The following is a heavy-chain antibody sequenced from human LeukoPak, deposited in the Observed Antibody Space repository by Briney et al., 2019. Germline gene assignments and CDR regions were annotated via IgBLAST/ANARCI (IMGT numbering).Heavy chain of an antibody. J-gene: IGHJ4*02. CDR2: INPNSGGT. D-gene: IGHD2-2*01. CDR3: ARDLPGIVVVPAAPEGRGPGPPDY. V-gene: IGHV1-2*02. Sequence: ASVKVSCKASGYTFTGYYMHWGRQAPGQGLEWMGWINPNSGGTNYAQKFQGRVTMTRDTSISTAYMELSRLRSDDTAVYYCARDLPGIVVVPAAPEGRGPGPPDYWGQGTLVTVSS. CDR1: GYTFTGYY.